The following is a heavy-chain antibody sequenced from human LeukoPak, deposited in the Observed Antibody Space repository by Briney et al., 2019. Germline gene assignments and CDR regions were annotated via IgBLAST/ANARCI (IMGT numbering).Heavy chain of an antibody. CDR3: ARVASGPTYYYYGMDV. D-gene: IGHD1-26*01. Sequence: ASVKVSCKASGYTFTGYYMHWVRQAPGQGLEWMGWINPNSGGTNYAQKFQGRVTMTRDTSISTAYMELSRLRSDDTAVYYFARVASGPTYYYYGMDVWGQGTTVTVSS. CDR1: GYTFTGYY. J-gene: IGHJ6*02. CDR2: INPNSGGT. V-gene: IGHV1-2*02.